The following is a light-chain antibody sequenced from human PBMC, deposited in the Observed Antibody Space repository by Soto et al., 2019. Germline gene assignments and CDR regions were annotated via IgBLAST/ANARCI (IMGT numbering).Light chain of an antibody. CDR3: QKYYSYPIT. V-gene: IGKV3-15*01. CDR1: QSVRSN. J-gene: IGKJ5*01. CDR2: GES. Sequence: VMTQSPATLSLSPGESATLSCRASQSVRSNLAWYQQKTGQAPRLLIYGESTRATGIPDRFSGSGSGTELNLTISRLQSEDFATYYCQKYYSYPITCGQGTRLEIK.